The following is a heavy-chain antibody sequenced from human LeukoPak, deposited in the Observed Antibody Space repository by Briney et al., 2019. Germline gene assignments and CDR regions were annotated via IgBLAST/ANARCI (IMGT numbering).Heavy chain of an antibody. CDR1: GFTFNSYT. V-gene: IGHV3-48*04. CDR2: ISSSSSTI. CDR3: ARAEYCSGGICYSMVY. J-gene: IGHJ4*01. Sequence: GGSLRLSCAASGFTFNSYTMNWVRQAPGKGLEWVSYISSSSSTIYYADSVKGRFTISRDNAKNSLYLQMNSLRAEDTAVYYCARAEYCSGGICYSMVYWGHGTLVTVSS. D-gene: IGHD2-15*01.